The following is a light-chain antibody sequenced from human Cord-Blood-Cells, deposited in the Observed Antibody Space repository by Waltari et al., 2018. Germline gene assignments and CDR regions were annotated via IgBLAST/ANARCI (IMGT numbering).Light chain of an antibody. Sequence: QSVLTQPPSASGTPGQRVTISCSGSSSNLGSNYVYWYQQLPGTAPKLLTYRNKQRPSGVPDRFSGSKSGTSASLAISGLRSEDEADYYCAAWDDSLSGPVFGGGTKLTVL. CDR1: SSNLGSNY. CDR3: AAWDDSLSGPV. CDR2: RNK. V-gene: IGLV1-47*01. J-gene: IGLJ3*02.